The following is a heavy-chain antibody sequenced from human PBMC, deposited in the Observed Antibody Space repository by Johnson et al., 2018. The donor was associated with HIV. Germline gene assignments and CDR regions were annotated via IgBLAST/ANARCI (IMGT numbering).Heavy chain of an antibody. CDR3: AKGEAQEGWIQLGSYAFDF. J-gene: IGHJ3*01. V-gene: IGHV3-30*19. CDR1: GFSFSSYG. CDR2: ISYDGSNK. D-gene: IGHD7-27*01. Sequence: QVQLVESGGGVVQPWRSLRLSCAASGFSFSSYGMHWVRQAPGKGLEWVAVISYDGSNKYYADSVKGRFTISRDNSRNTVYLQMTNLRTEETAVYYCAKGEAQEGWIQLGSYAFDFWGRGTMVTVSS.